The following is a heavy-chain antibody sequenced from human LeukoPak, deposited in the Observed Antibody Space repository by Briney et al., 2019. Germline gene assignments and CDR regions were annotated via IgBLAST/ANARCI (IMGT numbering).Heavy chain of an antibody. CDR2: IIPIFGTA. CDR3: AREVAARPGYYYYYMDV. Sequence: ASVKVSCKASGGTFSSYAISWVRQAPGQGLEWMGGIIPIFGTANYAQKFQGRVTITADESTSTAYMELSSLRSEDTAVYYCAREVAARPGYYYYYMDVWGKGTTVTVSS. CDR1: GGTFSSYA. V-gene: IGHV1-69*13. J-gene: IGHJ6*03. D-gene: IGHD6-6*01.